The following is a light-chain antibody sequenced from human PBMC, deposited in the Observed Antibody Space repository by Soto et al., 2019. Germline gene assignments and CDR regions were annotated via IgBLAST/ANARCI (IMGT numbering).Light chain of an antibody. J-gene: IGKJ2*01. CDR1: QRVASNN. V-gene: IGKV3-20*01. Sequence: EIVLTQSPGTLSLSPGERGTLSCRTSQRVASNNLAWFQQKPGQAPKLLIYGTSSRAPGIPDRFSGSGSGTDFTLTISRLEPEDFAVYHCQQYDREPYNFGKGTK. CDR3: QQYDREPYN. CDR2: GTS.